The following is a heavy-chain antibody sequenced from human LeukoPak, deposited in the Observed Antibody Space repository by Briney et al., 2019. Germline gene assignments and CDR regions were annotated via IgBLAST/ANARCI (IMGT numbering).Heavy chain of an antibody. D-gene: IGHD3-22*01. CDR1: GGSLSTYY. CDR2: IYYSGSI. Sequence: LETLSLTCTVSGGSLSTYYWSWIRQPPGKELEWIGYIYYSGSINYNPSLKSRVTISVDTSKNQFSLKLSSVTAADAVVYYCARGKHIGGYYLFDSWGQGALVSVSS. CDR3: ARGKHIGGYYLFDS. J-gene: IGHJ4*02. V-gene: IGHV4-59*01.